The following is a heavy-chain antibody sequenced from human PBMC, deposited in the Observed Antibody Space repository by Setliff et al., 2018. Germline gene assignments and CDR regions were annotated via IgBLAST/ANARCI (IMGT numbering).Heavy chain of an antibody. CDR1: GGSISGRLYY. J-gene: IGHJ6*02. CDR3: ARVSMLAAAGYYSYYYGMDV. CDR2: IYYSGST. Sequence: SETLSLTCTVSGGSISGRLYYCGWIRQPPGKGLEWIGTIYYSGSTYYNPSLKSRVTISVDTSKNQFSLKLSSVTAADTAVYYCARVSMLAAAGYYSYYYGMDVWGQGTTVT. V-gene: IGHV4-39*07. D-gene: IGHD6-13*01.